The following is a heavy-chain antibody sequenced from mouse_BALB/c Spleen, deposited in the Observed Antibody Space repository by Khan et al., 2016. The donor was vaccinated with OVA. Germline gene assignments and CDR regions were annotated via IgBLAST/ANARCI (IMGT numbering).Heavy chain of an antibody. J-gene: IGHJ3*01. CDR2: IDPFNGGS. Sequence: VQLQQSGPELMKPGASVKISCKASGYSFTSYYIHWVKQSHGKTLEWIGYIDPFNGGSTYNQKFKVKATLTVDKSSNTAYIHLTSLTSEDSAVYYCARHGSTSWFPYWAQGTLVTVSA. D-gene: IGHD1-1*01. CDR3: ARHGSTSWFPY. CDR1: GYSFTSYY. V-gene: IGHV1-31*01.